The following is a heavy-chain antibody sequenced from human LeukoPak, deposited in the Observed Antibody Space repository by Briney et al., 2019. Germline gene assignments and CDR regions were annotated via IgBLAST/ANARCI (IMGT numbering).Heavy chain of an antibody. CDR2: IIPILGIA. Sequence: GASVKVSCKASGYTFTSYGISWVRQAPGQGLEWMGRIIPILGIANYAQKFQGRVTITADKSTSTAYMELSSLRSEDTAVYYCARGIAAAGTFLAEYFQHWGQGTLVTVSS. CDR1: GYTFTSYG. J-gene: IGHJ1*01. D-gene: IGHD6-13*01. V-gene: IGHV1-69*04. CDR3: ARGIAAAGTFLAEYFQH.